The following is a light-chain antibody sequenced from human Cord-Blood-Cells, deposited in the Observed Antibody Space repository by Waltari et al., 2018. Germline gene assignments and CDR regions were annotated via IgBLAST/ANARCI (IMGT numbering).Light chain of an antibody. V-gene: IGKV3-11*01. Sequence: ELVLTQSPATLSLSPGERATLPCRASQSVSSYLAWYQQKPGPAPRLLIYDASNRATGIPARFSGSGSGTDFTLTISSLEPEDFAVYYCQQRSNWPPALTFGGGTKVEIK. CDR2: DAS. CDR1: QSVSSY. J-gene: IGKJ4*01. CDR3: QQRSNWPPALT.